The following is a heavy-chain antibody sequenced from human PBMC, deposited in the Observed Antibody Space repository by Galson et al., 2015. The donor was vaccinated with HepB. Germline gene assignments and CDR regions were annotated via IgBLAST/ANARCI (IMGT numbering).Heavy chain of an antibody. CDR3: ARGQYYDSSKGAFDI. V-gene: IGHV3-33*08. CDR2: IWYDGSNK. J-gene: IGHJ3*02. CDR1: GFSFSHYG. D-gene: IGHD3-16*01. Sequence: SLRLSCASSGFSFSHYGTHWVRQAPGKGLEWVAIIWYDGSNKYYADSVKGRFTISRDNSKNTLYLQMNSLRAEDTAVYYCARGQYYDSSKGAFDIWGQGTMVTVSS.